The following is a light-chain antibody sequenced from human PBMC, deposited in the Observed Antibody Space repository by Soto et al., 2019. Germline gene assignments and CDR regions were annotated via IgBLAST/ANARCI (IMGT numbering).Light chain of an antibody. CDR1: QSISSY. Sequence: QMTQSPSSLSASVGDRVTITCRARQSISSYLNWYQQKPGKAPKLLIYGASSLQSGVPSRFSGSGSGTDFTLTISSLQPEDFATYYCQQSYSTPPTFGQGTKVDIK. CDR2: GAS. V-gene: IGKV1-39*01. J-gene: IGKJ1*01. CDR3: QQSYSTPPT.